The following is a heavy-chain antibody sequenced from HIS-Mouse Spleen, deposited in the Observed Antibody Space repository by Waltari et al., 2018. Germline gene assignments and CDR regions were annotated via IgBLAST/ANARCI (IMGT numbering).Heavy chain of an antibody. CDR3: AREIPYSSSWYDWYFDL. Sequence: QLQLQESGPGLVKPSETLSLTCPVPGGPISSGSSYWGWIRQPPGKGLEWIGSIYYSGSTYYNPSLKSRVTISVDTSKNQFSLKLSSVTAADTAVYYCAREIPYSSSWYDWYFDLWGRGTLVTVSS. D-gene: IGHD6-13*01. CDR2: IYYSGST. V-gene: IGHV4-39*07. CDR1: GGPISSGSSY. J-gene: IGHJ2*01.